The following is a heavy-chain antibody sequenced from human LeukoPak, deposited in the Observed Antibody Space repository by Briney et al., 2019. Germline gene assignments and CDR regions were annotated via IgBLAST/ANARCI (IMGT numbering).Heavy chain of an antibody. CDR2: IWYDGSNK. V-gene: IGHV3-33*01. D-gene: IGHD4-17*01. CDR1: GFTFSSYG. J-gene: IGHJ4*02. CDR3: ARDRAVTTFVFDY. Sequence: GGSLRLSCAASGFTFSSYGMHWVRQAPGKGLEWVAVIWYDGSNKYYADSVKGRFTISRDNSKNTLYLQMNSLRAEDTAVYYCARDRAVTTFVFDYWGQGTLATVSS.